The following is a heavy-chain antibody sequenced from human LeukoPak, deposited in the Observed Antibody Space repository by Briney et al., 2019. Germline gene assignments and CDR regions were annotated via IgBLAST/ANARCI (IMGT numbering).Heavy chain of an antibody. J-gene: IGHJ5*02. D-gene: IGHD3-10*01. CDR3: VRASHPGGWFDP. CDR2: ISYDGSNK. CDR1: GFTFSSYG. V-gene: IGHV3-30*03. Sequence: GGSLRLSCAASGFTFSSYGMHWVRQAPGKGLEWVAVISYDGSNKYYADSVKGRFTISRDNSKNTLYLQMISLRAEDTAMYYCVRASHPGGWFDPWGQGTLVTVSS.